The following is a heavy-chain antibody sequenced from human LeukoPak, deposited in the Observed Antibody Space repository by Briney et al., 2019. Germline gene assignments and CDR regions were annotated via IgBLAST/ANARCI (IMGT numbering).Heavy chain of an antibody. V-gene: IGHV3-48*01. D-gene: IGHD5-12*01. Sequence: GGSLRLSCAASGFTFSSYSMNWVRQAPGKGLEWVSYISSSSSTIYYADSVKGRFTISRDNAKNSLYLQMNSLRAEDTAVYYCARDRNGYDWLGRGEFDYWGQGTLVTVSS. CDR3: ARDRNGYDWLGRGEFDY. CDR2: ISSSSSTI. CDR1: GFTFSSYS. J-gene: IGHJ4*02.